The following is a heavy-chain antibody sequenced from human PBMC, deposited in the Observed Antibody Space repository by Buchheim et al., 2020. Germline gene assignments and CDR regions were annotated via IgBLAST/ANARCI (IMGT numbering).Heavy chain of an antibody. CDR2: ISYDGSNK. D-gene: IGHD2-2*01. CDR3: EGGEDIVLVPAASPPDSSSWTTGIGDY. Sequence: QVQLVESGGGVVQPGRSLRLSCAASGFTFSSYAMHWVRQAPGKGLEWVAVISYDGSNKYYADSVKGRFTISRDNSKNTLYLQMNSRRAEDTAVYYCEGGEDIVLVPAASPPDSSSWTTGIGDYWGQGTL. V-gene: IGHV3-30-3*01. J-gene: IGHJ4*02. CDR1: GFTFSSYA.